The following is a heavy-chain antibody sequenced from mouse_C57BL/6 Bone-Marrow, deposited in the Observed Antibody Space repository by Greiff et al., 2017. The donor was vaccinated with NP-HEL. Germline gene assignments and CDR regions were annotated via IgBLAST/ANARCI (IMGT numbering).Heavy chain of an antibody. CDR3: ARDYYGSYYAMDY. CDR2: IDPSDSET. V-gene: IGHV1-52*01. Sequence: QVHVKQPGAELVRPGSSVKLSCKASGYTFTSYWMHWVKQRPIQGLEWIGNIDPSDSETHYNQKFKDKATLTVDKSSSTAYMQLSSLTSEDSAVYYCARDYYGSYYAMDYWGQGTSVTVSS. D-gene: IGHD1-1*01. J-gene: IGHJ4*01. CDR1: GYTFTSYW.